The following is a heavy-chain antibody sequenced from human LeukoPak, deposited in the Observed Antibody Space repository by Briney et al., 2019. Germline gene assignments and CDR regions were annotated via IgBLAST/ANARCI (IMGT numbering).Heavy chain of an antibody. V-gene: IGHV3-23*01. CDR1: GFTFSIYA. J-gene: IGHJ4*02. CDR3: AKSDRLTVTAQFDY. Sequence: GGSLRLSCAASGFTFSIYAMTWVRQAPGKGLEWVSAISGGGGTYYADSVKGRFTISRDNSKNSLYLQMNSLRAEDTAVYYCAKSDRLTVTAQFDYWGQGTLVTVSS. D-gene: IGHD4-17*01. CDR2: ISGGGGT.